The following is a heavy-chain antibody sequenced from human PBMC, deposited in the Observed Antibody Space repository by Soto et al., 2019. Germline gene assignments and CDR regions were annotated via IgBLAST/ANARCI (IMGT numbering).Heavy chain of an antibody. CDR3: ARGFNIVATINWFDP. CDR2: INPSGGST. V-gene: IGHV1-46*03. CDR1: GYTFTSYY. J-gene: IGHJ5*02. Sequence: ASVKASCKASGYTFTSYYMHWVQQSPGQGLEWMGIINPSGGSTSYAQKFQGRVTMTRDTSTSTVYMELSSLRSEDTAVYYCARGFNIVATINWFDPWGQGTLVTVSS. D-gene: IGHD5-12*01.